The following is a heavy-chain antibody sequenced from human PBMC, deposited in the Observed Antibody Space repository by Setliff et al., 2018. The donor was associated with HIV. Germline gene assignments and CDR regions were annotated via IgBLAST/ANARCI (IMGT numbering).Heavy chain of an antibody. CDR3: ARRGAATVLNWFDP. CDR1: GGSFSGYY. Sequence: PSETLSLTCAVYGGSFSGYYWSWIRQPPGKGLEWIGEINHSGSTNYNPSLKSRVTISVDTSKNQFSLKLSSVTAADTAVYYCARRGAATVLNWFDPWGQGTLVTVSS. V-gene: IGHV4-34*01. CDR2: INHSGST. D-gene: IGHD5-18*01. J-gene: IGHJ5*02.